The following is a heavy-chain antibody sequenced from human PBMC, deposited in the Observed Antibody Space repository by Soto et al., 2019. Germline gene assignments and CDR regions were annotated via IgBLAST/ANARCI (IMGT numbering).Heavy chain of an antibody. Sequence: QVQLQQWGAGLLKPSETLSLTCAVYGGSFSGYYWSWIRQPPGKGLEWIGEINHSGSTNYNPSLKSRVTISVDTSKNQFSLKLSSVTAADTAVYYCARGGSSSWYVYYYYYGMDVWGQGTTVTVSS. D-gene: IGHD6-13*01. V-gene: IGHV4-34*01. CDR2: INHSGST. CDR1: GGSFSGYY. J-gene: IGHJ6*02. CDR3: ARGGSSSWYVYYYYYGMDV.